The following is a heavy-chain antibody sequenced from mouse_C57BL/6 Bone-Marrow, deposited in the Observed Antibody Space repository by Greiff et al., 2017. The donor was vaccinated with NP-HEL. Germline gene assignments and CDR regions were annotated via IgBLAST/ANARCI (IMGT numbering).Heavy chain of an antibody. Sequence: VKLQQSGAELVRPGTSVKMSCKASGYTFTNYWIGWAKQRPGHGLEWIGDIYPGGGYTNYNEKFKGKATLTADKSSSTAYMQFSSLTSEDSAIYYCAIYGSSPWFAYWGQGTLVTVSA. J-gene: IGHJ3*01. CDR2: IYPGGGYT. CDR1: GYTFTNYW. CDR3: AIYGSSPWFAY. V-gene: IGHV1-63*01. D-gene: IGHD1-1*01.